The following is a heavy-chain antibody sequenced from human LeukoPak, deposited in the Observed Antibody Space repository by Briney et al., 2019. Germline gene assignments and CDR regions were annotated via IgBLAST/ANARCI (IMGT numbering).Heavy chain of an antibody. CDR2: IYYSGST. V-gene: IGHV4-31*03. Sequence: PSETLSLTCTVSGGSVSSGGYYWSWIRQHPGKGLEWIGYIYYSGSTYCNPSLKSRVTISVDRSKNQFSLKLSSVTAADTAVYYCASLEIPYYFDYWGQGTLVTVSS. J-gene: IGHJ4*02. D-gene: IGHD1-1*01. CDR1: GGSVSSGGYY. CDR3: ASLEIPYYFDY.